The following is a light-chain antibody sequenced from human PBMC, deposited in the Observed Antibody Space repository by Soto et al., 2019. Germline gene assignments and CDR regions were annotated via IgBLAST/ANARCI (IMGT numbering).Light chain of an antibody. J-gene: IGKJ5*01. CDR1: QSVSSSY. Sequence: EIVLTQSPVTLSLSPGERATLSCRASQSVSSSYLAWYQQKPGQAPRLLIYGASSRATGIPDRFSGSGSGTDFTLTISSLEHEDFALYSCPKYGSSSITFGQGTRLEIK. CDR3: PKYGSSSIT. V-gene: IGKV3-20*01. CDR2: GAS.